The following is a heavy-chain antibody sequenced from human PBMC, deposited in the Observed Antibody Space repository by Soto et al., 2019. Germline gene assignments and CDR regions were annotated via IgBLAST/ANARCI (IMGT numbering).Heavy chain of an antibody. D-gene: IGHD3-22*01. CDR3: ARVRSGYYYAPRYYYGMDV. CDR2: IWYDGSNK. V-gene: IGHV3-33*01. J-gene: IGHJ6*02. CDR1: GFTFSSYG. Sequence: PGGSLRLSCAASGFTFSSYGMHWVRQAPGKGLEWVAVIWYDGSNKYYADSVKGRFTISRDNSKNTLYLQMNSLRAEDTAVYYCARVRSGYYYAPRYYYGMDVWGQGTTVTVSS.